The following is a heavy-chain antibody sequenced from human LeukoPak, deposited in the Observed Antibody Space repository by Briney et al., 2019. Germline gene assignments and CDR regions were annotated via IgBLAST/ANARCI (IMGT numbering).Heavy chain of an antibody. CDR3: ARDVSGYCSGGSCYWTGFDY. D-gene: IGHD2-15*01. CDR1: GFTVSAHY. J-gene: IGHJ4*02. Sequence: GGSLRLSCAVSGFTVSAHYMNWVRQAPGKGLEWVSSISSSSSYIYYADSVKGRFTISRDNAKNSLYLQMNSLRAEDTAVYYCARDVSGYCSGGSCYWTGFDYWGQGTLVTVSS. CDR2: ISSSSSYI. V-gene: IGHV3-21*01.